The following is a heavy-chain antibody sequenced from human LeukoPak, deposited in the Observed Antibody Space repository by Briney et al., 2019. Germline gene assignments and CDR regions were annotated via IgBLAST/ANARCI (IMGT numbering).Heavy chain of an antibody. CDR3: ARRLYYDFWSGYYTGRSQSDY. CDR1: GGSISSSSYY. Sequence: PSETLSLTCTVSGGSISSSSYYWGWIRQPPGKGLEWIGSIYYSGSTYYNPSLKSRVTISVDTSKNQFSLKLSSVTAADTAVYYCARRLYYDFWSGYYTGRSQSDYWGQGTLVTVSS. CDR2: IYYSGST. V-gene: IGHV4-39*01. J-gene: IGHJ4*02. D-gene: IGHD3-3*01.